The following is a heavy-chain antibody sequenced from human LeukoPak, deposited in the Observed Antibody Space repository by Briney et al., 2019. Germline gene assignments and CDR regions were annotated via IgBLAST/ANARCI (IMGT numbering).Heavy chain of an antibody. CDR3: ARVATMVRGSNGMDV. Sequence: SETLSLTCTVSGGSISNYYWTWIRQPPGKGLEWIGYIYYSGSTNYNPSLRSRATISVDTSKKQFSLNLSSVTAAGTALYYCARVATMVRGSNGMDVWGKGTTVTVSS. CDR1: GGSISNYY. D-gene: IGHD3-10*01. V-gene: IGHV4-59*01. CDR2: IYYSGST. J-gene: IGHJ6*04.